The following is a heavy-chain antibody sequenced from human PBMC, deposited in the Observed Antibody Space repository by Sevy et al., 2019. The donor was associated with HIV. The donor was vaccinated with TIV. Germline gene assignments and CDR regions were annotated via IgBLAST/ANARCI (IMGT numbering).Heavy chain of an antibody. V-gene: IGHV3-74*01. D-gene: IGHD3-3*01. CDR3: ARVLYDFWSGYYITDGDVEDY. J-gene: IGHJ4*02. CDR2: INSDGSST. Sequence: GGSLRLSCAASGFTFSSYWMHWVRQAPGKGLVWVSRINSDGSSTSYADSVKGRFTISRDNAKNTLYLQMNSLRAEDTAVYYCARVLYDFWSGYYITDGDVEDYWGQGTLVTVSS. CDR1: GFTFSSYW.